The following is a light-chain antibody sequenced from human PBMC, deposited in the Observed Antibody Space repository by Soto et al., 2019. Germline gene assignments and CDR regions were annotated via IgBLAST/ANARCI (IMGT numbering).Light chain of an antibody. V-gene: IGKV1-8*01. Sequence: AIRMTQSPSSLSASTGDRVTITCRASQGISSYLAWYQQKPGKAPKLLTYAASTLQRGVPSRFSGSGSGTDFTLTISCLQSEDFATYYCQQYYSYPLTFGGGTKVDIK. CDR3: QQYYSYPLT. CDR1: QGISSY. CDR2: AAS. J-gene: IGKJ4*01.